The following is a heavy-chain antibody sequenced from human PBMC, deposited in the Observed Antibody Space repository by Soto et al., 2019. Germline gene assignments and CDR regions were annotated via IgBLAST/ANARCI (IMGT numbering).Heavy chain of an antibody. CDR2: IYHSGST. CDR3: ARGGTMIAARNYNYFDY. CDR1: GGSISSGGYS. D-gene: IGHD6-6*01. J-gene: IGHJ4*02. Sequence: PSETLSLTCAVSGGSISSGGYSWSWIRQPPGKGLEWIGYIYHSGSTYYNPSLKSRVTISVDRSKNQFSLKLSSVTAADTAVYYCARGGTMIAARNYNYFDYWGQGTLVTVSS. V-gene: IGHV4-30-2*01.